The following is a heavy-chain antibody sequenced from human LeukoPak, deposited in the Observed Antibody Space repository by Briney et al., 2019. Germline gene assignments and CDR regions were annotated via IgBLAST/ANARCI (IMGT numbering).Heavy chain of an antibody. Sequence: PSETLSLTCTVPGGSISSSSYYSGCIRHPPGKGLEWIGRIYYSGRTYYNPSCMSRVTTSVNTSKTQFSLKLSSVTATDTPVYYCARQGAGVHNFDYGGQGNLVSVSS. CDR2: IYYSGRT. CDR3: ARQGAGVHNFDY. J-gene: IGHJ4*02. D-gene: IGHD1-26*01. CDR1: GGSISSSSYY. V-gene: IGHV4-39*01.